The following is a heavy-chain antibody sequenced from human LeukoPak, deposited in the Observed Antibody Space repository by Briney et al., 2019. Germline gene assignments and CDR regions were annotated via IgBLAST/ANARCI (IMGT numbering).Heavy chain of an antibody. CDR3: ARVFSNYANTAEYHQH. CDR1: GYTFTAYY. V-gene: IGHV1-2*02. J-gene: IGHJ1*01. CDR2: INPNSGGT. D-gene: IGHD4-11*01. Sequence: ASVKVSCTTSGYTFTAYYINWVRQAPGQGLEWMGWINPNSGGTKYAQNFQGRVTMTSDTSTSTAYMELSSLRSDDTAIFYCARVFSNYANTAEYHQHWGQGTLVTVS.